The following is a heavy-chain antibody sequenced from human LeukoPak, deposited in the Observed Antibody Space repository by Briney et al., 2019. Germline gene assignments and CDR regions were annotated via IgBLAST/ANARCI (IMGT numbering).Heavy chain of an antibody. CDR3: ARDYPNLNWNYVLNYYGMDV. CDR1: GGTFSSYA. D-gene: IGHD1-7*01. Sequence: GASVKVSCKASGGTFSSYAISWVRQAPGQGLEWMGRIIPILGIANYAQKLQGRVTMTTDTSTSTAYMELRSLRSDDTAVYYCARDYPNLNWNYVLNYYGMDVWGQGTTVTVSS. V-gene: IGHV1-69*04. J-gene: IGHJ6*02. CDR2: IIPILGIA.